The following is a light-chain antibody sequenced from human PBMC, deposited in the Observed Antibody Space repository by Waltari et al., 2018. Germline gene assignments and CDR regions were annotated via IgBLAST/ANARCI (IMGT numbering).Light chain of an antibody. CDR1: QSISSY. J-gene: IGKJ1*01. CDR2: DAS. V-gene: IGKV3-11*01. Sequence: EIVLTQSPATLSLSPGERATLSCSAIQSISSYLAWYQQKPGQAPRLLIYDASNRATGIPARFSGGGSGTDFTLTISSLEPEDFAVYYCQQRDSWWTFGQGTKVEIK. CDR3: QQRDSWWT.